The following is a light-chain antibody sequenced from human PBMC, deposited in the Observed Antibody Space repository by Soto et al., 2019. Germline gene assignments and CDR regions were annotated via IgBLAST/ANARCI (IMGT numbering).Light chain of an antibody. V-gene: IGKV3-11*01. J-gene: IGKJ2*01. CDR2: DAS. Sequence: VLLTQSPATLSLSPGERATLSCRASQSISTYLAWYQQRPGQAPRLLIYDASNRATGIPARFSGSGSGTDFTLTISGLEPEDFAVYYCQQRSAWPRTFGQGTKWIS. CDR3: QQRSAWPRT. CDR1: QSISTY.